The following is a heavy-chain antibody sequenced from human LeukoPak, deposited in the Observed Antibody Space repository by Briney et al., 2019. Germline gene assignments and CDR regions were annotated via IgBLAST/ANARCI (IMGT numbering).Heavy chain of an antibody. CDR3: ATDTLTG. J-gene: IGHJ4*02. Sequence: GAPVKLCRKASGYTFTSNAIHWVRLPHGQRLERMGWINAGNCNTKYSHKFQGRVTITRDTSASTAYMELSSLRSEDTAVYYCATDTLTGGDQGTRVTVTA. CDR2: INAGNCNT. CDR1: GYTFTSNA. V-gene: IGHV1-3*01. D-gene: IGHD3-9*01.